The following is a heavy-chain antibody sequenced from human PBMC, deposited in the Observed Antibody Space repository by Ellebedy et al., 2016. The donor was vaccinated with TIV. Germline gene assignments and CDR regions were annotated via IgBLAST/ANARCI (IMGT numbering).Heavy chain of an antibody. V-gene: IGHV1-46*01. CDR1: GGTFSSYA. CDR2: IHPSGGRT. Sequence: ASVKVSCXASGGTFSSYAISWVRQAPGQGLEWMGMIHPSGGRTRYAQKFQGRVTVTRDTSTSTVYMELNSLRSEDTAVYFCARDDSTGYRPGLWGQGTLVTASS. CDR3: ARDDSTGYRPGL. J-gene: IGHJ4*02. D-gene: IGHD3-22*01.